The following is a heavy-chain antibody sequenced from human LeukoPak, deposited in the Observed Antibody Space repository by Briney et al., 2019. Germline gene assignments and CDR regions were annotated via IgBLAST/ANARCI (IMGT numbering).Heavy chain of an antibody. Sequence: PGGSLRLSCVASGFTFSRHGMNWVRQAPGKGLEWVSGISPSGDIKHYVDSVKGRFTVSRDNSKNTLYLQINSLRDEDTAVYYCAKDDAWLQYNDWGQGTLVTVSS. J-gene: IGHJ4*02. CDR3: AKDDAWLQYND. CDR1: GFTFSRHG. D-gene: IGHD5-24*01. CDR2: ISPSGDIK. V-gene: IGHV3-23*01.